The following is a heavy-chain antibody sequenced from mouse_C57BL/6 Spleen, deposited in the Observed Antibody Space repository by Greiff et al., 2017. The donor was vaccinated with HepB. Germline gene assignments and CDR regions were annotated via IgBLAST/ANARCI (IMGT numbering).Heavy chain of an antibody. D-gene: IGHD3-2*02. Sequence: VQLQQSGPELVKPGASVKIPCKASGYTFTDYNMDWVKQSHGKSLEWIGDINPNNGVTNYNQKFKGKATLTVDKSSSTAYMELRSLTAEDTAVYYCAIRQLRLGGFAYWGQGTLVTVSA. J-gene: IGHJ3*01. V-gene: IGHV1-18*01. CDR1: GYTFTDYN. CDR2: INPNNGVT. CDR3: AIRQLRLGGFAY.